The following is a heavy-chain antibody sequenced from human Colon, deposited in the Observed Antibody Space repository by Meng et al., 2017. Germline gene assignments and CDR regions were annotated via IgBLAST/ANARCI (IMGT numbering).Heavy chain of an antibody. D-gene: IGHD3-10*01. Sequence: QLQLQESGPGLVKPSETLSLTCTVSGASISSSSYYWGWIRQPPGKGLEWIGTIYYSGSTYYNPSLKSRVTISVDTSKNQFSLKLSSVTAADTAVYYCARHTVIMLRGVTPTNWFDPWGQGTLVTVSS. CDR1: GASISSSSYY. V-gene: IGHV4-39*01. CDR2: IYYSGST. J-gene: IGHJ5*02. CDR3: ARHTVIMLRGVTPTNWFDP.